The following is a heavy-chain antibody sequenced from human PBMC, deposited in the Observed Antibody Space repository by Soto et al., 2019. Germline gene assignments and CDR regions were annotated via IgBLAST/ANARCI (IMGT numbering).Heavy chain of an antibody. CDR2: IYYSGST. CDR1: GGSISSGGYY. D-gene: IGHD2-2*01. Sequence: QVQLQESGPGLVKPSQTLSLTCTVSGGSISSGGYYWSWIRQHPGKGLEWIGYIYYSGSTYYNPSLKSRVTISVDTSKNQFSLKLSSVTAADTAVYYCARGNIVVVPAAMRGWYCFDYWGQGTLVTVSS. V-gene: IGHV4-31*03. J-gene: IGHJ4*02. CDR3: ARGNIVVVPAAMRGWYCFDY.